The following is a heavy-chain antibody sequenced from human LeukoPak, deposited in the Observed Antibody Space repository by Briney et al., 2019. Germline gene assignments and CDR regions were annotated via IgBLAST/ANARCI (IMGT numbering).Heavy chain of an antibody. Sequence: PGRSLRLSCAASGFTFSSYAMHWVRQAPGKGLEWVAVISYDGSNKYYADSVKGRFTISRDNSKNTLYLQMNSLRAEDTAVYYCARGAGPFDYWGQGTLVTVSS. CDR3: ARGAGPFDY. CDR2: ISYDGSNK. J-gene: IGHJ4*02. CDR1: GFTFSSYA. V-gene: IGHV3-30-3*01.